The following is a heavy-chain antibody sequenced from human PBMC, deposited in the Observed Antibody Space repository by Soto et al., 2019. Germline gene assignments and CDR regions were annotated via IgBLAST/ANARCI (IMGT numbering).Heavy chain of an antibody. V-gene: IGHV5-10-1*01. CDR1: GYSFTSYW. CDR3: ARPGPNRYYDSRERAFDI. Sequence: GESLKISCNGSGYSFTSYWISWVRQMPGKGLEWMGRIDPSDSYTNYSPSFQGHVTISADKSISTAYLQWSSLKASDTAMYYCARPGPNRYYDSRERAFDIWGQGTMVTVSS. D-gene: IGHD3-22*01. CDR2: IDPSDSYT. J-gene: IGHJ3*02.